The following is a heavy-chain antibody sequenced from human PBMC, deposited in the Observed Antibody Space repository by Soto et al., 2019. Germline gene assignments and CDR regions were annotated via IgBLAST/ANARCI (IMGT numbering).Heavy chain of an antibody. CDR2: IKRDGNEQ. CDR1: GFTFSRNW. Sequence: VQLVESGGGLVQPGGSLRLSCAASGFTFSRNWMSWVRQAPGKGLEWVANIKRDGNEQYYGDSVKGRFTISRDNAKNSLFLQMNSLRADDTAVYYCASLEWESSGYADYWGQGTLVTVSS. J-gene: IGHJ4*02. V-gene: IGHV3-7*03. D-gene: IGHD5-12*01. CDR3: ASLEWESSGYADY.